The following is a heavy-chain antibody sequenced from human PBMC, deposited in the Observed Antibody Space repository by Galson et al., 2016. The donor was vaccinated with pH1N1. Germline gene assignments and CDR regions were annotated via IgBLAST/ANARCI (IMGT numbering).Heavy chain of an antibody. CDR3: ARTDTYYNDESALTN. Sequence: SVKVSCKASGGTFSWYAISWVRQAPGQGLEWMGGIMAMFGKVNYAQKFQGRVTITADGSTTTGYMELSSLRSEDTAVYYCARTDTYYNDESALTNWGQGTPVTVSS. J-gene: IGHJ4*02. CDR2: IMAMFGKV. D-gene: IGHD3-22*01. CDR1: GGTFSWYA. V-gene: IGHV1-69*13.